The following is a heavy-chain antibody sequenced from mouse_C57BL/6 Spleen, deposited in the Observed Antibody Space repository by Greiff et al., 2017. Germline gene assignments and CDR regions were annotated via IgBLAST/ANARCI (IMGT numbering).Heavy chain of an antibody. CDR1: GYTFTSYW. CDR2: IDPSDSET. CDR3: ARPHYDDGGFAY. V-gene: IGHV1-52*01. D-gene: IGHD2-4*01. Sequence: QVQLQQPGAELVRPGSSVKLSCKASGYTFTSYWMHWVKQRPIQGLEWIGNIDPSDSETHYNQKFKDKATLTVDKSSSTAYMQLSSLTSEDSAVYYCARPHYDDGGFAYWGQGTLVTVSA. J-gene: IGHJ3*01.